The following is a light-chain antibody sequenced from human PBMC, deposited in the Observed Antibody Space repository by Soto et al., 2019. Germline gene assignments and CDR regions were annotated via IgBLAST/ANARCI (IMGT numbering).Light chain of an antibody. J-gene: IGLJ1*01. Sequence: QSALTQPASVSGSPGQSITISCTGTSRDVGGYNYVSWHQQHPGKAPKVIITEVSNRPSGVSNRFSGSKSGNTASLTISGLQAEDEADYYCSSYAGSSTYAFGTGTKLTVL. CDR3: SSYAGSSTYA. CDR2: EVS. V-gene: IGLV2-14*01. CDR1: SRDVGGYNY.